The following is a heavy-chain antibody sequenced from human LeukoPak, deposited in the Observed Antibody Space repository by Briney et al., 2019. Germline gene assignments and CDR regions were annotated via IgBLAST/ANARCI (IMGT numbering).Heavy chain of an antibody. J-gene: IGHJ4*02. CDR1: GYTFTSYG. Sequence: ASVKVSCKASGYTFTSYGISWVRQAPGQGLEWMGWISAYNGNTNYAQKLQGRVTMTTDTSTSTAYMELRSLRSDDTSVYYCARVVRELHLLDYWGQGTLVTVSS. CDR3: ARVVRELHLLDY. CDR2: ISAYNGNT. D-gene: IGHD3-10*01. V-gene: IGHV1-18*01.